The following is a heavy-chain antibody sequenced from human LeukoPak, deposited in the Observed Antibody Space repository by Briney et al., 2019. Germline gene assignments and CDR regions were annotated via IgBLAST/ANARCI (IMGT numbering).Heavy chain of an antibody. J-gene: IGHJ1*01. CDR2: INHSGST. D-gene: IGHD2-15*01. CDR3: ARRLLGYCSGGSCYSGYFQH. CDR1: GGSFSGYY. Sequence: SETLSLTCAVYGGSFSGYYWSWIRQPPGKGLEWIGEINHSGSTNSNPSLKSRFTISVYTSKNQFSLKLSSVTAADTAMYYCARRLLGYCSGGSCYSGYFQHWGQGTLVTVSS. V-gene: IGHV4-34*01.